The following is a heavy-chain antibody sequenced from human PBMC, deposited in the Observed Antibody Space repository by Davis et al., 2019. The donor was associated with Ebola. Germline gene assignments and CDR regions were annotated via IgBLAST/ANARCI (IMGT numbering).Heavy chain of an antibody. CDR3: ATYYYDSSGDVYWFDP. D-gene: IGHD3-22*01. Sequence: ASVKVSCKVSGYTLTELSMHWVRQAPGKGLEWMGGFDPEDGETIYAQKFQGRVTMTEDTSTDTAYMELSSLRSEDTAVYYCATYYYDSSGDVYWFDPWGQGTLVTVSS. CDR1: GYTLTELS. J-gene: IGHJ5*02. V-gene: IGHV1-24*01. CDR2: FDPEDGET.